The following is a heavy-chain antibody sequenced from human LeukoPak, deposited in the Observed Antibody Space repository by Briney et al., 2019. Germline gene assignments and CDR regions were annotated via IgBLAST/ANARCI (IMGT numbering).Heavy chain of an antibody. CDR3: AKGDYGYYYYMDV. Sequence: GGSLRLSCAASGLTFSNNAMKGVRQAPGRRLEWVSTISGPGGSTYYGDSVKGRFTTSRDNSKNTVYLQMNSLRADDTAIYYCAKGDYGYYYYMDVWGKGTTVTVSS. J-gene: IGHJ6*03. V-gene: IGHV3-23*01. CDR1: GLTFSNNA. CDR2: ISGPGGST. D-gene: IGHD4-17*01.